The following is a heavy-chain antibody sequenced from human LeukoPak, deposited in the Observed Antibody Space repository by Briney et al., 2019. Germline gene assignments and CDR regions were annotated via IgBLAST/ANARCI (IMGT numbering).Heavy chain of an antibody. CDR1: GGSNY. J-gene: IGHJ5*02. CDR3: ARHSNWNGGVDWFDP. D-gene: IGHD1-20*01. Sequence: SETLSLTCTDSGGSNYWTWIRQAPGKGLEWIAYIHYSGSPHYNPSLRSRVTISIDTSKNQLSLNLNSVTAADTAVYYCARHSNWNGGVDWFDPWGQGTQVTVSS. V-gene: IGHV4-59*08. CDR2: IHYSGSP.